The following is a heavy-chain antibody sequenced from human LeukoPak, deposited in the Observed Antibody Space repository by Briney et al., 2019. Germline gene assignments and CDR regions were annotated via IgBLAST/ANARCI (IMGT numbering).Heavy chain of an antibody. J-gene: IGHJ2*01. V-gene: IGHV3-64*01. CDR1: GFTFSRFA. Sequence: GGSLRLSCAASGFTFSRFAMYWVRQAPGKGLEFVSVISSNGGSTDYANSVKGRFTISRDNSGNTLYLQMGSLRPEDMAVYYCARDLSVAQEVYFDLWGRGTLVTVSS. D-gene: IGHD6-19*01. CDR2: ISSNGGST. CDR3: ARDLSVAQEVYFDL.